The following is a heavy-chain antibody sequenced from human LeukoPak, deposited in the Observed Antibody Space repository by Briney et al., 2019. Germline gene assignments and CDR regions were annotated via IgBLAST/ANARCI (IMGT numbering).Heavy chain of an antibody. CDR3: ARALRYYYDSSGYFDY. CDR2: IYYSGST. Sequence: SETLSLTCTVSGGSIGSSTYYWGWIRQPPGKGLEWIGYIYYSGSTNYNPSLKSRVTISVDTSKNQFSLKLSSVTAADTAVYYCARALRYYYDSSGYFDYWGQGTLVTVSS. D-gene: IGHD3-22*01. J-gene: IGHJ4*02. CDR1: GGSIGSSTYY. V-gene: IGHV4-61*05.